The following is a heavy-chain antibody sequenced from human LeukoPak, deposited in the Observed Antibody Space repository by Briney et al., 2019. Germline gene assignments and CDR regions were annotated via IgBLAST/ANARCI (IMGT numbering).Heavy chain of an antibody. D-gene: IGHD6-13*01. Sequence: ASVKVSCKASGYTFTNYYMHWVRQAPGQGLEWMGIVNPSVGSATYAQKFQGRVTMTRDTSTSTVYMELSSLRSEDTAVYYCARDSSSWYLRNFDFDYWGQGTLVTVSS. CDR2: VNPSVGSA. CDR1: GYTFTNYY. J-gene: IGHJ4*02. CDR3: ARDSSSWYLRNFDFDY. V-gene: IGHV1-46*01.